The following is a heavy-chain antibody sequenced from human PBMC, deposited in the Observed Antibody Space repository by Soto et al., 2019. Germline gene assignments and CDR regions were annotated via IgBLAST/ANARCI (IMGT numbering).Heavy chain of an antibody. Sequence: TLSLTCTVSGDSISGGASFWSWIRQPPGKGLEWIANVYYSGSSYYNPSLKSRLTISVDTTKNQFSLQLKSMTAADTAVYYCAKLSCTSSTCYFPGWFDPWGQGTQVTVSS. V-gene: IGHV4-31*03. CDR1: GDSISGGASF. D-gene: IGHD2-2*01. CDR2: VYYSGSS. J-gene: IGHJ5*02. CDR3: AKLSCTSSTCYFPGWFDP.